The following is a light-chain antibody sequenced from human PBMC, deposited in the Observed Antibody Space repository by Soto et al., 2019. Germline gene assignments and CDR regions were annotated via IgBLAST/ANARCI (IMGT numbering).Light chain of an antibody. J-gene: IGLJ1*01. V-gene: IGLV1-51*01. CDR2: DND. CDR1: STNIGDNY. CDR3: QSHDSSLSAYV. Sequence: QSVLTQPPSVSAAPGQRVTISCSGTSTNIGDNYVSWYQHLPGTAPKLVVYDNDRRPSGVPDRFSGSRSGTSASLAITGLQAEDEADYYCQSHDSSLSAYVFGTGTKGTVL.